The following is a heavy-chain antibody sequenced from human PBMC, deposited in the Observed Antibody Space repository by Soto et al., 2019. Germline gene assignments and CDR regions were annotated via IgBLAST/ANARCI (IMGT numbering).Heavy chain of an antibody. V-gene: IGHV3-23*01. CDR3: ARGSTDSYPGSRIFDF. CDR2: ITDTGGDA. Sequence: GGSLRLSCVASGLTFESRAMTWVRQAPGEGPQWVSTITDTGGDAKYADSVRGRFVISRDNSKKTLYLQMTSLTAEDSAMYYCARGSTDSYPGSRIFDFWGRGTLVTVSS. J-gene: IGHJ4*02. CDR1: GLTFESRA. D-gene: IGHD3-10*01.